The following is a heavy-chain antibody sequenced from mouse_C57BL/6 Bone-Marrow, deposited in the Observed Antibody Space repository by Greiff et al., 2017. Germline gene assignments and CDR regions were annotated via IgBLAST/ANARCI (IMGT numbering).Heavy chain of an antibody. D-gene: IGHD1-1*02. CDR1: GYTFTSYT. CDR3: ARYLYGVND. CDR2: INPSSGYT. V-gene: IGHV1-4*01. J-gene: IGHJ4*01. Sequence: QVQLQQSGAELARPGASVKMSCKASGYTFTSYTMHWVKQRPGKGLEWIGNINPSSGYTKYNQKFKDKATLTAYKSSSTAYMQLSSLTSEASVVYYCARYLYGVNDWGEGRSVTGFS.